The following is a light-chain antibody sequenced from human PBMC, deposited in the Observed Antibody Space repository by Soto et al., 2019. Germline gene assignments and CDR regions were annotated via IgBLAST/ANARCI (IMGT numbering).Light chain of an antibody. CDR1: QSVSSSY. CDR3: QQYGSSPPWT. Sequence: EIVLAQSPGTLSLSPGERATLSCRASQSVSSSYLAWYQHKPGQAPRLLIYGASSRATGIPARFSGSGSGTDFTLTISSLEPEDFAVYYCQQYGSSPPWTFGQGTKVDIK. V-gene: IGKV3-20*01. J-gene: IGKJ1*01. CDR2: GAS.